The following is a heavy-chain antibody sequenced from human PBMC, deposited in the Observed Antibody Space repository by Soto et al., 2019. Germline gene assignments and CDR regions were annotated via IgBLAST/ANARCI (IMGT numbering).Heavy chain of an antibody. CDR2: ISYDGGNK. J-gene: IGHJ6*02. D-gene: IGHD2-15*01. CDR3: AKALEGYCSGGSCYGVRYYGMDV. Sequence: QVQLVESGGGVVQPGRSLRLSCAASGFTFSSYGMHWVRQAPGKGLEWVAVISYDGGNKYYADSVKGRFTISRDNSKNTLYLQMNSLRAEDTAVYYCAKALEGYCSGGSCYGVRYYGMDVWGQGTTVTVSS. CDR1: GFTFSSYG. V-gene: IGHV3-30*18.